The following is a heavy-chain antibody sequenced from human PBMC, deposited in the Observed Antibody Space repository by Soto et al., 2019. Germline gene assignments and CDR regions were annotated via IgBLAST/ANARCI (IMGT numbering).Heavy chain of an antibody. Sequence: GGFMRLSCTAAEFNCENYAMTWVRQDPGKGLEWVSHISGSGSNTYYADSVKGRFSISRDNSKNTLYLQMNSLRAEDTAVYYCAKCIYGGSSGYYDYWVQGTLVTVSS. D-gene: IGHD3-22*01. CDR1: EFNCENYA. J-gene: IGHJ4*02. V-gene: IGHV3-23*01. CDR2: ISGSGSNT. CDR3: AKCIYGGSSGYYDY.